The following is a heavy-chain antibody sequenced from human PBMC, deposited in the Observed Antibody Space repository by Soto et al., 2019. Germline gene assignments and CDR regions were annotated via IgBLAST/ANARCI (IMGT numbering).Heavy chain of an antibody. V-gene: IGHV4-59*01. CDR2: VFYSGRT. D-gene: IGHD4-17*01. J-gene: IGHJ5*02. Sequence: ASETLSLTCSVSGGSINNFHWSWIRQPPGKGLEWIGFVFYSGRTTYNPSLKSRVTISVDTSKNQFSLKLSSVTAADTAVYYCARTHYGDSPNWFDPWGQGTLVTVSS. CDR1: GGSINNFH. CDR3: ARTHYGDSPNWFDP.